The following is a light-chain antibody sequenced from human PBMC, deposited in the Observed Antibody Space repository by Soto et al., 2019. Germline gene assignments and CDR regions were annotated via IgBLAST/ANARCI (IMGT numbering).Light chain of an antibody. Sequence: EIVMTQSPATLSVSPGERATLSCRASQSVSSNLAWYQQKPGQAPRHLIYGASTRATRIPARFSGSGSGTEFTLTIGRLQSEDCAVYYCQQYDNWPAYTFGQGTKLEIK. CDR2: GAS. J-gene: IGKJ2*01. CDR3: QQYDNWPAYT. V-gene: IGKV3-15*01. CDR1: QSVSSN.